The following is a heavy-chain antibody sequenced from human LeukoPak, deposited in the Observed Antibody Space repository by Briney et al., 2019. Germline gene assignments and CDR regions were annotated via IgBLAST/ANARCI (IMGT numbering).Heavy chain of an antibody. CDR3: ARDPSYCGGDCYAFDI. D-gene: IGHD2-21*02. J-gene: IGHJ3*02. CDR2: INTSGGDS. Sequence: ASVKVSCTSSGSTFINHYQHWLRQPPGQGLQWMGIINTSGGDSKYEQKFQGRVTVTRGTSTYTVYMELSSLRSEDTAVYYCARDPSYCGGDCYAFDIWGQGTMVTVSS. V-gene: IGHV1-46*01. CDR1: GSTFINHY.